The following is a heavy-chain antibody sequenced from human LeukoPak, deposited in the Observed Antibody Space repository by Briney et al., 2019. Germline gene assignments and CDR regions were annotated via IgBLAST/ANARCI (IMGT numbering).Heavy chain of an antibody. CDR3: AKDLWFGELLPYGMDV. V-gene: IGHV3-23*01. J-gene: IGHJ6*02. CDR2: ISGSGGST. Sequence: GGSLRLSCAASGFTFSSYAMSWVRQAAGKGLEWVSAISGSGGSTYYADSVKGRFTISRDNSKNTLYLQMNSLRAEDTAVYYCAKDLWFGELLPYGMDVWGQGTTVTVSS. D-gene: IGHD3-10*01. CDR1: GFTFSSYA.